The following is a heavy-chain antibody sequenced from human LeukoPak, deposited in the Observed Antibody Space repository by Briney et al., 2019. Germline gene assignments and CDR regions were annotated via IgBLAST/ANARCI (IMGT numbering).Heavy chain of an antibody. D-gene: IGHD3-16*02. CDR1: GGSFSGYY. J-gene: IGHJ4*02. CDR3: ARGRKYYDYVWGSYRYFFDY. V-gene: IGHV4-34*01. CDR2: INHSGST. Sequence: SETLSLTCAVYGGSFSGYYWSWNRQPPGKGLEWIGEINHSGSTNYNPSLKSRVTISVDTSKNQFSLKLSSVTAADTAVYYCARGRKYYDYVWGSYRYFFDYWGQGTLVTVSS.